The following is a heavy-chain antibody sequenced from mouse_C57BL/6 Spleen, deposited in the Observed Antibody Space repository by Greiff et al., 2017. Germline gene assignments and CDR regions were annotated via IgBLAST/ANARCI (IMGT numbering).Heavy chain of an antibody. CDR3: ARPAYYSNYFDY. D-gene: IGHD2-5*01. CDR2: IYPSDSET. J-gene: IGHJ2*01. CDR1: GYTFTSYW. V-gene: IGHV1-61*01. Sequence: QVQLQQPGAELVRPGSSVKLSCKASGYTFTSYWMDWVKQRPGQGLEWIGNIYPSDSETHYNQKFKDKATLTVDKSSSTAYMQLSSLTSEDSAVYYCARPAYYSNYFDYWGQGTTRTVSS.